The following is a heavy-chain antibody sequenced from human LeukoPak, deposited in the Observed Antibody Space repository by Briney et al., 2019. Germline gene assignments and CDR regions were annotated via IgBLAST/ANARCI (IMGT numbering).Heavy chain of an antibody. CDR2: LGEST. CDR3: ARRPNVWNGLDGLSKGFDY. V-gene: IGHV3-23*01. CDR1: GFTFNNYV. D-gene: IGHD3-3*01. J-gene: IGHJ4*02. Sequence: GGSLRLSCETSGFTFNNYVMSWVRQAPGKGLEWVSTLGESTFYADSADARFSLSTDTSKSTLYLQMKNMKAVDTAVYYCARRPNVWNGLDGLSKGFDYWGQGALVTVSS.